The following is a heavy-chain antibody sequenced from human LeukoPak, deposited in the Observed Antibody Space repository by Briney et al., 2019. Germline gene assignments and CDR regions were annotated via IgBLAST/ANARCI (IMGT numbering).Heavy chain of an antibody. CDR3: ARDRIALAGIDS. Sequence: SETLSRTCTVSGGSISSYYWRWIRQAQGKGLEWIGYIYYSGSTNYNPSLKSRVTISVDTSKNQFSLKLSSVTAADTAVYYCARDRIALAGIDSWGQGTLVTVSS. D-gene: IGHD6-19*01. V-gene: IGHV4-59*01. CDR1: GGSISSYY. CDR2: IYYSGST. J-gene: IGHJ4*02.